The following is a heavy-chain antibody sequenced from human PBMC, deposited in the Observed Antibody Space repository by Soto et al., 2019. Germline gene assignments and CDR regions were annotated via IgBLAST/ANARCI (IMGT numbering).Heavy chain of an antibody. J-gene: IGHJ5*02. Sequence: PGESLKISCKGSGYSFTSYWIGWVRQMPGKGLEWMVIIYPGDSDTRYSPSFQGQVTISADKSISTAYLQWSSLKASDTAMYYCARQNDFWSGYCCWFDPWGQGTLVTVSS. D-gene: IGHD3-3*01. V-gene: IGHV5-51*01. CDR1: GYSFTSYW. CDR3: ARQNDFWSGYCCWFDP. CDR2: IYPGDSDT.